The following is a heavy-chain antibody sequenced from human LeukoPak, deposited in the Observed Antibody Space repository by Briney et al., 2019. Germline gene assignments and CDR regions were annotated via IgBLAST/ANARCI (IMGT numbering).Heavy chain of an antibody. Sequence: GGSLRLSCAASGFSFSNYAMSWVRQAPGKGLEWVSTVSGSGISIFHADSVRGRFTISRDNPKNTLYLQMNSLRAGDTAVYYCAKGSDAHGYSMIDYWGQGTLVTVSS. V-gene: IGHV3-23*01. J-gene: IGHJ4*02. CDR3: AKGSDAHGYSMIDY. CDR1: GFSFSNYA. CDR2: VSGSGISI. D-gene: IGHD5-12*01.